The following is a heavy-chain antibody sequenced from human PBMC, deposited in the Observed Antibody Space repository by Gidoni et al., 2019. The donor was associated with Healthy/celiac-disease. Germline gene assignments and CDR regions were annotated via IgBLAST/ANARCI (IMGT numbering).Heavy chain of an antibody. CDR3: ARAKRGGYGNYDWYDP. Sequence: QVQLQESGPGLVTPSQTLSPTCTVSGGSCSSGHYYWSWIRQPAGKGLELIGRIYTSGSTNSSPSLENRVTISGDTSKNQFSLKLSSVTAADAAVYYCARAKRGGYGNYDWYDPWGQGTLVTVSS. V-gene: IGHV4-61*02. CDR1: GGSCSSGHYY. J-gene: IGHJ5*02. CDR2: IYTSGST. D-gene: IGHD4-17*01.